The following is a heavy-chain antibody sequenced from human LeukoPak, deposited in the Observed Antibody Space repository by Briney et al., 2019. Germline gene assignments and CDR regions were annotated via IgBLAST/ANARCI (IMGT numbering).Heavy chain of an antibody. Sequence: SAKVSCKASGGTFSSYAITWVRQAPGQGLEWMGRIIPIFGTANYAQKFQGRVTITTDESTSTAYMELSTLRSDDTAVYYCARERPPGDSSNWFLEGYFDIWGQGTLVTVSS. V-gene: IGHV1-69*05. CDR1: GGTFSSYA. CDR2: IIPIFGTA. J-gene: IGHJ4*02. D-gene: IGHD6-13*01. CDR3: ARERPPGDSSNWFLEGYFDI.